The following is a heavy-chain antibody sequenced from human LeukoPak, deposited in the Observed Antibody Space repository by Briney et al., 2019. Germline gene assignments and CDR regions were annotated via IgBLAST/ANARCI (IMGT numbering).Heavy chain of an antibody. CDR3: ARSSRWELPWGNAFDI. J-gene: IGHJ3*02. Sequence: ASETLSLTCAVYGGSFSGYYWSWIRQPPGKGLEWIGEINHSGSTNYNPSLKSRVTISVDTSKNQFSLKLSSVTAADTAVYYCARSSRWELPWGNAFDIWGQGTMVTVSS. D-gene: IGHD1-26*01. CDR1: GGSFSGYY. CDR2: INHSGST. V-gene: IGHV4-34*01.